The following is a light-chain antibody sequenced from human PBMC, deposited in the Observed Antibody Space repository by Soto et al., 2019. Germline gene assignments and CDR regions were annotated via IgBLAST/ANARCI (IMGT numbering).Light chain of an antibody. J-gene: IGKJ2*01. CDR1: QTVLSSSNNQNF. CDR2: WAS. CDR3: QQYYSIPYT. Sequence: DIVMTQSPDSLAVSLGERATINCKSSQTVLSSSNNQNFLAWYQHRPGQPPKLLIYWASSRESGVPDRFSGSGCGSDFTLTISSLQAEDVAVYYCQQYYSIPYTFGHGTKLEIK. V-gene: IGKV4-1*01.